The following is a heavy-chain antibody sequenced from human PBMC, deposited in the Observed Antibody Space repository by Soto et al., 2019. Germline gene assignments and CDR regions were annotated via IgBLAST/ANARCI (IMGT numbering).Heavy chain of an antibody. V-gene: IGHV3-23*01. CDR3: ASSPPTDYGDFFDS. D-gene: IGHD4-17*01. Sequence: VGSVRLSCAASGFPFSSYAMTWVRQAPGKGLEWVSGVSASGGSTFYADFVKGRVTISRDNSKRMVFLQMDSLRAEDTAVYYCASSPPTDYGDFFDSWGQGTLVTVSS. J-gene: IGHJ5*01. CDR2: VSASGGST. CDR1: GFPFSSYA.